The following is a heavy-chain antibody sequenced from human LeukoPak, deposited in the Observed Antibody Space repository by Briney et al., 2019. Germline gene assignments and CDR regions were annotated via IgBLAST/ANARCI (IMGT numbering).Heavy chain of an antibody. CDR2: INHSGST. V-gene: IGHV4-34*01. CDR3: AKSIACAFDI. CDR1: GGSFSGYY. J-gene: IGHJ3*02. D-gene: IGHD6-6*01. Sequence: SETLSLTCAVYGGSFSGYYWSWIRQPPGKGLEWIGEINHSGSTNYNPSLKSRVTISVDTSKNQFSLKLSSVTAADTAVYYCAKSIACAFDIWGQGTMVTVSS.